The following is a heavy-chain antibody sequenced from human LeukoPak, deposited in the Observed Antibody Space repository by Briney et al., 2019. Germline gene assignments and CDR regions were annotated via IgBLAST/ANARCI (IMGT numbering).Heavy chain of an antibody. J-gene: IGHJ4*02. Sequence: PGGCLRLSCAASGFIFSDSYMTWIRQTPGKGLELLSYISGSGHDVNYIDSVRGRFTISRDNAKNSLYLHMNGLTAEDTAVYYCSRDPRHNDYWGQGTLVTVSS. V-gene: IGHV3-11*01. CDR1: GFIFSDSY. CDR3: SRDPRHNDY. CDR2: ISGSGHDV.